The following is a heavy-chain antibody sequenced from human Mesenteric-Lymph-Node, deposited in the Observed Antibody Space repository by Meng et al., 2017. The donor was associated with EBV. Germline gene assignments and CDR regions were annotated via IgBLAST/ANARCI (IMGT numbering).Heavy chain of an antibody. CDR2: ITPDGSGT. Sequence: EVVLVESARGLVQPGGSLRLSCAASGFTFSSYWMNRVRQGPGNVLVWVSRITPDGSGTDYADSVEGRFTISRDNAKNTLFLQMTSLRADDTAVYYCARDLRGPNDYWGQGTLVTVSS. V-gene: IGHV3-74*01. CDR3: ARDLRGPNDY. CDR1: GFTFSSYW. J-gene: IGHJ4*02.